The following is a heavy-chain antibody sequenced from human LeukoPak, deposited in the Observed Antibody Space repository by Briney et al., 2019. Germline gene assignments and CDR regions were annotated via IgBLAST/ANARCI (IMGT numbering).Heavy chain of an antibody. V-gene: IGHV4-38-2*02. CDR2: IYNSGTT. Sequence: PSGTLSLTCTVSGYYIRSGFYWGWIRQPPGKGLEWIGGIYNSGTTYYNPALKSRVTVSVDTSKSQFSLKLSSVTAADTAVYYCARDRPLRITMIVVVQGGAFDIWGQGTMVTVSS. J-gene: IGHJ3*02. CDR3: ARDRPLRITMIVVVQGGAFDI. D-gene: IGHD3-22*01. CDR1: GYYIRSGFY.